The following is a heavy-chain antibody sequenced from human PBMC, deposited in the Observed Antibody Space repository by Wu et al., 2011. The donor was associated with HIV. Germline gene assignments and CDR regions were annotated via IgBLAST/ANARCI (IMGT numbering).Heavy chain of an antibody. Sequence: QVQLVQSGAEVKKPGSSVKVSCKASGGTLSSYAISWVRQAPGQGLEWMGGIIPIFGTANYAQKFQGRVTITTDESTSTAYMELSRLRSDDTAVYYXARDYGDYEGRYWFAPGAREPWSPSPQ. CDR2: IIPIFGTA. D-gene: IGHD4-17*01. CDR3: ARDYGDYEGRYWFAP. CDR1: GGTLSSYA. J-gene: IGHJ5*02. V-gene: IGHV1-69*01.